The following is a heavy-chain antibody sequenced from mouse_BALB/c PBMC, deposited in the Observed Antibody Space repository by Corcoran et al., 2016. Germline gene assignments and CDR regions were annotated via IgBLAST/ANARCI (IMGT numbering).Heavy chain of an antibody. CDR1: GYTFTNYG. Sequence: QIQLVQSGPELKKPGETVKISCKASGYTFTNYGMNWVKQAPGKGLKWMGWINTYTGEPTYADDFKGRFAFSLETSASTAYLQINNLKNEDMATYFCARSYYCFYAMDYWGQGTSVTVSS. J-gene: IGHJ4*01. V-gene: IGHV9-1*02. CDR3: ARSYYCFYAMDY. CDR2: INTYTGEP. D-gene: IGHD1-2*01.